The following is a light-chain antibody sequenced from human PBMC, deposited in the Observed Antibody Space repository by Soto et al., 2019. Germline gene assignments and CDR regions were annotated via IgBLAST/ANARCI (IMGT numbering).Light chain of an antibody. V-gene: IGLV2-14*03. CDR1: SSDVGDFNY. CDR3: SSYASSTTHVV. Sequence: QSALTRPASVSGSPGRSVTISCTGTSSDVGDFNYVSWYQHLPGRAPKLIIYDVTNRPSGISYRFSASKSGRTASLTISGLQAEDEADYYCSSYASSTTHVVFGRGTKLTVL. J-gene: IGLJ2*01. CDR2: DVT.